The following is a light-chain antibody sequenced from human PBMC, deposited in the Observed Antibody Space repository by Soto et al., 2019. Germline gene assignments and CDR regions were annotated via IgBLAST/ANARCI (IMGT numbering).Light chain of an antibody. J-gene: IGKJ4*01. V-gene: IGKV3-15*01. CDR3: QQYASWPLT. CDR1: QSVGTN. CDR2: KTS. Sequence: EAVMTQSPATVSVSLGERTSLSCRAGQSVGTNLGWYQHKPGQAPRLLIAKTSIRATGVPARFSGSGSGTEFTLTISSLQSEDVAVYYCQQYASWPLTFGGGTKVDIK.